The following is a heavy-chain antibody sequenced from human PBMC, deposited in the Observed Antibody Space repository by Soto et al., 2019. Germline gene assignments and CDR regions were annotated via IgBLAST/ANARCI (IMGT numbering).Heavy chain of an antibody. CDR1: GGSISSSSYY. Sequence: QLQLQESGPGLVKPSEPLSLTCTVSGGSISSSSYYWGWIRQPPGKGLEWIGSIYYSGSTYYNPSLKSRVTISVVTSKNQFSLKLSAGTAADSAVYYCARRVAAAGTDYDAFDIWGQGTMVPVSS. J-gene: IGHJ3*02. CDR2: IYYSGST. D-gene: IGHD6-13*01. CDR3: ARRVAAAGTDYDAFDI. V-gene: IGHV4-39*01.